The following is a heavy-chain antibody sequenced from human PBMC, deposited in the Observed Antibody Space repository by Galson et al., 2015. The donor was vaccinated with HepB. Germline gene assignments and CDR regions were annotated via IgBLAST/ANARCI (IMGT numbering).Heavy chain of an antibody. V-gene: IGHV3-21*01. J-gene: IGHJ4*02. CDR3: ARDPGGFISPIDY. CDR2: ISSSSSYI. D-gene: IGHD4-23*01. Sequence: SLRLSCAASGFTFSSYSMNWVRQAPGKGLEWVSSISSSSSYIYYADSVKGRFTISRDNARNSLYLQMNSLRAEDTAVYYCARDPGGFISPIDYWGQGTLVTVSS. CDR1: GFTFSSYS.